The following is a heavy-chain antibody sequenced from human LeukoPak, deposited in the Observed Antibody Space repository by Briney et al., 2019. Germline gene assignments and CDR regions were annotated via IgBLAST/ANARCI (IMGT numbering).Heavy chain of an antibody. CDR1: GGSISSYY. V-gene: IGHV4-59*01. D-gene: IGHD3-3*01. Sequence: PSETLSLTCTVPGGSISSYYWSWIRQPPGKGLEWIGYIYYSGSTNYNPSLKSRVTISVDTSKNQFSLKLSSVTAADTAVYYCARINTIFGVVRSWGQGTLVTVSS. J-gene: IGHJ4*02. CDR3: ARINTIFGVVRS. CDR2: IYYSGST.